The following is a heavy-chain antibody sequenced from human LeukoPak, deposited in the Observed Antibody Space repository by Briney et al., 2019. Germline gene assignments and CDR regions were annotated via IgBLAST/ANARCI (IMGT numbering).Heavy chain of an antibody. J-gene: IGHJ3*02. Sequence: PGGSLRLSCAASGFTFSSYSMNWVRQAPGKGLEWVSSISSSSSYIYYADSVKGRFTISRDNAKNSLYLQMNSLRAEDTAVYYCAREYSGSYYYAFDIWGQGTMVTVSS. CDR3: AREYSGSYYYAFDI. V-gene: IGHV3-21*01. CDR1: GFTFSSYS. CDR2: ISSSSSYI. D-gene: IGHD1-26*01.